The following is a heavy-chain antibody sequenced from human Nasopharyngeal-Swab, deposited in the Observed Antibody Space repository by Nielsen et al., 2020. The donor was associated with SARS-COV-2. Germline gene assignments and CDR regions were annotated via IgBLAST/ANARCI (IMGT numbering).Heavy chain of an antibody. J-gene: IGHJ6*03. V-gene: IGHV1-69*13. CDR3: AVGATGYYYMDV. CDR2: IIPIFGTA. CDR1: GGTFSSYA. D-gene: IGHD1-26*01. Sequence: SVKVSCKASGGTFSSYAISWVRQAPGQGLEWMGGIIPIFGTANYAQKFQGRVTVTADESTSTAYMELSSLRSEDTAVYYCAVGATGYYYMDVWGKGTTVTVS.